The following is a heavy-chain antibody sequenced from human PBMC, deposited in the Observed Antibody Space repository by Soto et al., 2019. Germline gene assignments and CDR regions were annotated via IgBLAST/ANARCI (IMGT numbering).Heavy chain of an antibody. CDR1: EYSFTSYW. Sequence: GESLKISCKGSEYSFTSYWIGWVRQMPGKGLEWMGIIFPGDSETRYSPSFQGQVPISADKSISTAYLQWSSLKASDAAMYYCARRDSSGYSDYWGQGTLVTVSS. CDR2: IFPGDSET. J-gene: IGHJ4*02. V-gene: IGHV5-51*01. CDR3: ARRDSSGYSDY. D-gene: IGHD3-22*01.